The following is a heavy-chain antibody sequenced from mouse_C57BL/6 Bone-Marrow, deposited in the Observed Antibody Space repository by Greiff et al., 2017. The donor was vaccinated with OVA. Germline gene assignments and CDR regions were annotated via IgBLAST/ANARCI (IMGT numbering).Heavy chain of an antibody. V-gene: IGHV1-26*01. CDR1: GYTFTDYY. CDR2: INPNNGGT. Sequence: VQLQQSGPELVKPGASVKISCKASGYTFTDYYMNWVKQSHGKSLEWIGDINPNNGGTSYNQKFKGKATLTVDKSSSTAYMELRSLTSEVSAVYYCARSYGSLYAMDYWGQGTSVTVSS. D-gene: IGHD1-1*01. CDR3: ARSYGSLYAMDY. J-gene: IGHJ4*01.